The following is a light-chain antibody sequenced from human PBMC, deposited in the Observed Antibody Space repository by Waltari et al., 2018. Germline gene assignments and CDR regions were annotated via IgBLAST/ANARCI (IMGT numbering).Light chain of an antibody. V-gene: IGKV3-15*01. Sequence: EVVMTQSPATLSVSPGESATLSCTASQSVDNNLAWYQQKPGQPPRLLIYDASTRATGIPARFSGSGSGAEFTLTISSLQSEDVAVYYCQQSYSTLFTFGPGTKVDIK. CDR2: DAS. J-gene: IGKJ3*01. CDR1: QSVDNN. CDR3: QQSYSTLFT.